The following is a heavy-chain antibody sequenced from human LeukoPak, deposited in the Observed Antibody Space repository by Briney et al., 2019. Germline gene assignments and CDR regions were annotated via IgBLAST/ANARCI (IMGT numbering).Heavy chain of an antibody. CDR1: GGSISSISYY. J-gene: IGHJ4*02. CDR2: LYYSGST. CDR3: ARDGVRGSFDY. D-gene: IGHD3-10*01. Sequence: PSETLSLTCTVSGGSISSISYYWGWIRQPPGKGLEWIGSLYYSGSTYYNPSLKSRVTISVGTSKNQISLKMSSVTAADTAVYYCARDGVRGSFDYWGQGTLVTVSS. V-gene: IGHV4-39*02.